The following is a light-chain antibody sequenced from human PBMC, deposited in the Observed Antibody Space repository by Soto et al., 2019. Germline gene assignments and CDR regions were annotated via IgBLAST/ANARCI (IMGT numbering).Light chain of an antibody. Sequence: QSALTQPPSASGTPGQKVTISCSGSNSNIGSNTVSWFQQLPGRAPKLLLYNNIYRPPGVPDRFSGSKSGTSVSLAISGLQSEDEADYYCAAWDDSLDGHVVFGGGTQLTV. CDR3: AAWDDSLDGHVV. J-gene: IGLJ7*01. CDR2: NNI. V-gene: IGLV1-44*01. CDR1: NSNIGSNT.